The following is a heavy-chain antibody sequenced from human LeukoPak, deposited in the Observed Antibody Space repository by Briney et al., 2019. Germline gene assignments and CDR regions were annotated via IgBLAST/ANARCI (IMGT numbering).Heavy chain of an antibody. D-gene: IGHD3-10*01. Sequence: GASVKVSCKASGYTFTRHDINWVRQAPGQGLEWMGWMNPNSGNTGYAQKFQGRVTITRNTSITTTYMELSSLRSEDTAVYYCARRSAYGSGSYYVDYWGQGTLVTVSS. CDR1: GYTFTRHD. V-gene: IGHV1-8*03. CDR3: ARRSAYGSGSYYVDY. CDR2: MNPNSGNT. J-gene: IGHJ4*02.